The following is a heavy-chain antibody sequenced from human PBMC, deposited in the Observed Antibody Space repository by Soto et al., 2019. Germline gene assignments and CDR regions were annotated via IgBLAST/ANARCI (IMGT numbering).Heavy chain of an antibody. CDR3: AKEGGSSVYYAVDH. V-gene: IGHV3-30*18. D-gene: IGHD2-2*01. CDR2: ISYDETNK. Sequence: GGSLRLSCAASGFTFRNYGMHWVRQAPGKGLEWVAVISYDETNKDYADSVKGRFTISRDNSNNTLYLQMNSLRVEDTAVYYCAKEGGSSVYYAVDHWGQGTLVTVSS. CDR1: GFTFRNYG. J-gene: IGHJ4*02.